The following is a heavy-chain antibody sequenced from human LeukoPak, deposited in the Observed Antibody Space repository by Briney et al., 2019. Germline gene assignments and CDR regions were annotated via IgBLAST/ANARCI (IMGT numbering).Heavy chain of an antibody. V-gene: IGHV4-38-2*02. CDR1: GYSISSGYY. CDR2: IYHSGST. CDR3: ARYRYSSSWYYFDY. Sequence: SETLSLTCTVSGYSISSGYYWGWIRQPPGKGLEWIGSIYHSGSTYYNPSLKSRVTISVDTSKNQFSLKLSSVTAADTAVYYCARYRYSSSWYYFDYWGQGTLVTVSS. D-gene: IGHD6-13*01. J-gene: IGHJ4*02.